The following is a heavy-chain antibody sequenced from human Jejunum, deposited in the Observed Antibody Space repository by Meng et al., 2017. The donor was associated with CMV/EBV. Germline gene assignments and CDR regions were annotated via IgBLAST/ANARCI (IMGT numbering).Heavy chain of an antibody. CDR2: ILPDGST. J-gene: IGHJ4*02. Sequence: EVELLECGGGLVQPGGSLRLSCAASGFTFSSGAMTWVRQAPGKGLLWVSRILPDGSTHYADAVKGRFTISRDNVKNALYLQMDSLRVEDTAVYYCTGLDYWGQGTLVTVSS. CDR1: GFTFSSGA. V-gene: IGHV3-74*02. CDR3: TGLDY.